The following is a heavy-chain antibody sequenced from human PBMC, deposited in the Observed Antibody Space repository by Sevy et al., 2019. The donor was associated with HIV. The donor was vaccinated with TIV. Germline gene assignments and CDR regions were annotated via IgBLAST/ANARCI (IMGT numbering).Heavy chain of an antibody. CDR3: AGRKVGDFWSGSIRGPWAGGPLFDY. V-gene: IGHV3-23*01. Sequence: GGSLRLSCTSYGFTFSSYAMNWVRQAPGKGLEWVSTISHSGDSTYYADSVKGRFTISRDNSENTLYLQMNSLRAEDTALYYWAGRKVGDFWSGSIRGPWAGGPLFDYWGQGTLVTVSS. CDR2: ISHSGDST. CDR1: GFTFSSYA. D-gene: IGHD3-3*01. J-gene: IGHJ4*02.